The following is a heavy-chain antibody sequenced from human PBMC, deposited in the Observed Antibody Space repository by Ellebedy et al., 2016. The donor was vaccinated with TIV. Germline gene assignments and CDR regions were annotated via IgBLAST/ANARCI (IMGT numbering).Heavy chain of an antibody. D-gene: IGHD6-13*01. CDR1: GFTYSSYS. CDR3: ARELAAAGFFDY. J-gene: IGHJ4*02. CDR2: IISSNHYL. Sequence: GESLKISCAASGFTYSSYSMHWVRQAPGTRLEWVPSIISSNHYLYYAGSVKGRFTISRDNAKNSLYMQMNSLRAEDTAVFYCARELAAAGFFDYWGQGTLVTVSS. V-gene: IGHV3-21*01.